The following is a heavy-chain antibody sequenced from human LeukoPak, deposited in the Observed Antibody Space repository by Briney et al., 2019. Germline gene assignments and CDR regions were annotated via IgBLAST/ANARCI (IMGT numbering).Heavy chain of an antibody. D-gene: IGHD4-11*01. J-gene: IGHJ6*02. CDR1: GFTFSSYS. V-gene: IGHV3-48*02. CDR3: ASDDYPPGYFYGMDV. Sequence: GGSLRLSCAASGFTFSSYSMNWVRQAPGKGLEWVSYISSSSSSIFYADSVKGRFTISRDNAKNSPYLQMNSLRDEDTAVYYCASDDYPPGYFYGMDVWGQGTTVTVSS. CDR2: ISSSSSSI.